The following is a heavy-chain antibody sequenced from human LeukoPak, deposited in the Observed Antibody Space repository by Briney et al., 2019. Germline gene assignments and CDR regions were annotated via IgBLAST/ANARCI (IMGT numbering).Heavy chain of an antibody. CDR1: GFTFSSSA. D-gene: IGHD6-6*01. V-gene: IGHV3-23*01. Sequence: GGSLRLSCAASGFTFSSSAMSWVRQVPGKGLEWVSGISASGGSTNYADSVKGRFTISRDNAKNSLYLQMNSLRDEDTAVYYCATQNLVHRAYYFDYWGQGTLVTVSS. J-gene: IGHJ4*02. CDR3: ATQNLVHRAYYFDY. CDR2: ISASGGST.